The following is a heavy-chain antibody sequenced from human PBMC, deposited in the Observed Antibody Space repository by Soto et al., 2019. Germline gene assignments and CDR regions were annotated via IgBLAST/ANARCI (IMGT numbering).Heavy chain of an antibody. CDR1: GFTFSSYA. CDR2: ISGSGGST. Sequence: EVQLLESGGGLVQPGGSLRLSCAASGFTFSSYAMSWVRQAPGKGLEWVSAISGSGGSTYYADSVKGRLTISRDNSKNTLSRQRISLRAVDTAVYYFAKSQGGGPDAFDCWGQGTMVTVSS. V-gene: IGHV3-23*01. D-gene: IGHD3-16*01. J-gene: IGHJ3*01. CDR3: AKSQGGGPDAFDC.